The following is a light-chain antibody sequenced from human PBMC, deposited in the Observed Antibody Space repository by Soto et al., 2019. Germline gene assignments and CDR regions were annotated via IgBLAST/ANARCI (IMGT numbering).Light chain of an antibody. CDR1: QDISNY. Sequence: DIQMTQSPSSLSASVGDRVTITCQASQDISNYLNWYQLKPGKAPKLLIYDASNLETGVPSRFSGSGSGTDFTFTISSLQPEDIATYYCQQYDNLPGLTFGGGTKVEIK. V-gene: IGKV1-33*01. CDR3: QQYDNLPGLT. CDR2: DAS. J-gene: IGKJ4*01.